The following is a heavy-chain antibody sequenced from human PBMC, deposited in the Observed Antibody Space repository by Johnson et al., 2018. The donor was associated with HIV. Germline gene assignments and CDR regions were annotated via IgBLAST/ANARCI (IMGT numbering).Heavy chain of an antibody. CDR3: ANWAYYYGSGYAFDI. Sequence: MQLVESGGGLVKPGGSLRLSCAASGFTFSSYSMHWVRQAPGTGLAWVAVISYDGSNKYYADSVKGRFTISRDNSKNTLYLQMNSLRAEDTAVYYCANWAYYYGSGYAFDIWGQGTMVTVSS. J-gene: IGHJ3*02. V-gene: IGHV3-30*14. CDR2: ISYDGSNK. CDR1: GFTFSSYS. D-gene: IGHD3-10*01.